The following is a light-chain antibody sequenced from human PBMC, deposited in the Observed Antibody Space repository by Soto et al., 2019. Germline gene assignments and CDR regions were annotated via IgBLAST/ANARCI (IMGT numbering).Light chain of an antibody. J-gene: IGKJ1*01. CDR3: QQYNKWRT. CDR1: ESVSSN. Sequence: EIVMTQSPATLSVSPGERATLSCRASESVSSNLAWYQQKPGQAPRLLIYGASTRATGIPARISGSGSGTEFTLTISSLQSEDFAVYYCQQYNKWRTCGQGTMVEVK. V-gene: IGKV3-15*01. CDR2: GAS.